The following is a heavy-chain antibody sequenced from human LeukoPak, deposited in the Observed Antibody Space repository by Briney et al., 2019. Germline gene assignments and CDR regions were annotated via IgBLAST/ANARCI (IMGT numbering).Heavy chain of an antibody. CDR2: IIVSGAT. D-gene: IGHD6-25*01. J-gene: IGHJ4*02. V-gene: IGHV3-23*01. CDR3: AKGSVGNADFAS. CDR1: GFTFSSFS. Sequence: GGSLRLSCAASGFTFSSFSMTWVRQAPGKGLEWVSSIIVSGATYYADSEKGRFTISRDSFRGMLFLQMDSLRVEDTAVYFCAKGSVGNADFASWGQGALVTVSS.